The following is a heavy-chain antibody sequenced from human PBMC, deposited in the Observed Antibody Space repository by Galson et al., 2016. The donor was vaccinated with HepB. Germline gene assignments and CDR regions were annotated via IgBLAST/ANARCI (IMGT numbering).Heavy chain of an antibody. CDR3: ARASVVPGARMVFDS. V-gene: IGHV4-4*02. Sequence: SETLSLTCAVSGASINTSNWRTWVRQAPGTGLEWIGEIYHTGTSNNNTSLLSRFTMSIDNSKNHFSLNLNSVTAADTAVYYCARASVVPGARMVFDSWGQGILVTVSS. D-gene: IGHD2-2*01. CDR1: GASINTSNW. J-gene: IGHJ5*01. CDR2: IYHTGTS.